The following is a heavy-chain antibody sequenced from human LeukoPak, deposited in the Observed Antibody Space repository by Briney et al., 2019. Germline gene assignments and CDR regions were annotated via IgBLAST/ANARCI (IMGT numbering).Heavy chain of an antibody. CDR2: IYYSGYT. Sequence: SETLSLSCTVSGGSISTSTSYWGWIRQPPGKGLEWIGSIYYSGYTYYSPSLKRRVTISVDTSKNQFSLKLSSVTAADTAVYYCARQGGDTMVRGVVRDWFDPWGQGTLVTVSS. J-gene: IGHJ5*02. D-gene: IGHD3-10*01. CDR3: ARQGGDTMVRGVVRDWFDP. CDR1: GGSISTSTSY. V-gene: IGHV4-39*01.